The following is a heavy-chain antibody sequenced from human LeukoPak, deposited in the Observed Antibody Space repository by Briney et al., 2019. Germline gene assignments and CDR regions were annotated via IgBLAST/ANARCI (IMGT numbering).Heavy chain of an antibody. CDR1: GASVSRYY. CDR2: LYYTGST. V-gene: IGHV4-59*02. J-gene: IGHJ3*02. Sequence: SETLSLTCTVSGASVSRYYWSWIRQPPGKGLEWIGYLYYTGSTNYNPSLKSRVTISVDTSTNQFSLNLNSVTAADTAVYYCARARYDTNRAFDIWGQGTMVTVSS. CDR3: ARARYDTNRAFDI. D-gene: IGHD2-8*01.